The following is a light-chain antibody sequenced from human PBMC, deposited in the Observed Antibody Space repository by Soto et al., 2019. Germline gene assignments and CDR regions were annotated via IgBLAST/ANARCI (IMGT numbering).Light chain of an antibody. CDR2: EVS. V-gene: IGLV2-14*01. J-gene: IGLJ2*01. CDR1: SSDVGGYNH. Sequence: QSVLTQPASVSGSPGQSITISCTGTSSDVGGYNHVSWYQQHPGKAPKVIIYEVSNRPSGISNRFSGSKSGNMASLTISGLQAEDEADYYCSSYTSSSTWVFGGGAKLTVL. CDR3: SSYTSSSTWV.